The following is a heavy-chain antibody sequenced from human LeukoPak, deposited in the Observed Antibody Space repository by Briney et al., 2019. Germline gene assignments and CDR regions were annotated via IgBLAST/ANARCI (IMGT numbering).Heavy chain of an antibody. CDR1: GFTFSGYA. V-gene: IGHV3-23*01. J-gene: IGHJ6*04. CDR3: AKEDLYTGMDV. CDR2: ISDSGGFT. Sequence: GGSLRLSCAASGFTFSGYAMSWVRQAPRKGLKWVSAISDSGGFTYYGDSVKGRFTISRDNSKNRVYLQMNSLRAEDTAVYYCAKEDLYTGMDVWGKGTTVTVSS. D-gene: IGHD4-11*01.